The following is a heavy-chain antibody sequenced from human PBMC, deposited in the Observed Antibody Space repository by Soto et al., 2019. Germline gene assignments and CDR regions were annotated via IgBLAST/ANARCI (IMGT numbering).Heavy chain of an antibody. CDR3: ARVGSSSRTFDY. V-gene: IGHV1-3*01. Sequence: ASVKVSCKASGYTFTNYAMHWVRQAPGQRLEWMGWINAGNGNTKYSQKFQGRVTITRDTSASTAYMELSSLRSEDTAVYYCARVGSSSRTFDYWGQGTLVTVSS. CDR1: GYTFTNYA. J-gene: IGHJ4*02. D-gene: IGHD6-13*01. CDR2: INAGNGNT.